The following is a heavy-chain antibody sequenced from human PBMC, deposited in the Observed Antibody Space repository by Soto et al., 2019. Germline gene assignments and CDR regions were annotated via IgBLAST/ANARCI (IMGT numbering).Heavy chain of an antibody. Sequence: QVQLVQSGAEVKKPGASVKVSCKASGYTFTSFAITWVRQAPGQGLEWMGWITVYNGNTNYSQNLQGRVTMTTDTSTSTAYLDLRSLRSDATAVYSCARGLGATYWGQGTLVTVSS. CDR3: ARGLGATY. D-gene: IGHD3-16*01. CDR1: GYTFTSFA. CDR2: ITVYNGNT. V-gene: IGHV1-18*01. J-gene: IGHJ4*02.